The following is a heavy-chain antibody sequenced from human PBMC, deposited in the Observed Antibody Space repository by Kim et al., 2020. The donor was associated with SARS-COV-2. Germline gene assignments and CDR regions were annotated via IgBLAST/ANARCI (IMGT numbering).Heavy chain of an antibody. Sequence: TNYAPKLQGRVTMTTDTSTSTAYMELRSLRSDDTAVYYCARDGTYGGPDYWGQGTLVTVSS. CDR2: T. V-gene: IGHV1-18*01. J-gene: IGHJ4*02. D-gene: IGHD4-17*01. CDR3: ARDGTYGGPDY.